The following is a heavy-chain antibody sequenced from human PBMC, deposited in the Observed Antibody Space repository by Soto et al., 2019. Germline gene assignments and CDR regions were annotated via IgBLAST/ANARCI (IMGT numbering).Heavy chain of an antibody. CDR2: IVVGSGNT. J-gene: IGHJ3*01. V-gene: IGHV1-58*01. D-gene: IGHD4-17*01. Sequence: SVKVSCKASGFTFCSSAVQWVRQTRGQRLEWIAWIVVGSGNTNRPQKFQGRVTVTRDMSTSTAYMELSSLRSEDTAVYYCAADRAGDSDAFDLWGQ. CDR1: GFTFCSSA. CDR3: AADRAGDSDAFDL.